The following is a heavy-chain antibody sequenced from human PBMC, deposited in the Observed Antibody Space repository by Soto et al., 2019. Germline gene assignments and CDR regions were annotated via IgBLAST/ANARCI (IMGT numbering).Heavy chain of an antibody. D-gene: IGHD3-10*01. J-gene: IGHJ6*02. CDR3: ARVRRGNRLPHYYYYYGMDV. CDR1: GGSISSSNL. Sequence: SETLSLTCAVSGGSISSSNLWSWVRQPPGKGLEWIGEIYHSGNTNYNPSLKSRVTISVDKSKNQFSLKLSSVTAADTAVYYCARVRRGNRLPHYYYYYGMDVWGQGTTVTVSS. CDR2: IYHSGNT. V-gene: IGHV4-4*02.